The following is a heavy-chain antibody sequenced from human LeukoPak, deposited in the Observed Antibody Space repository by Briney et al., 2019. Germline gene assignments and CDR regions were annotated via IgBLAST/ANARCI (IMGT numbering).Heavy chain of an antibody. J-gene: IGHJ4*02. Sequence: GGSLRLSCAASGFTFSSYAMNWVRQAPGKGLEWVSGISGSGTNTYYADSVKGRFTISRDNAKNSLYLQMNSLRAEDTALYHCARGNLSYDSSGYTPPFVYWGQGTLVTVSS. CDR3: ARGNLSYDSSGYTPPFVY. D-gene: IGHD3-22*01. V-gene: IGHV3-23*01. CDR2: ISGSGTNT. CDR1: GFTFSSYA.